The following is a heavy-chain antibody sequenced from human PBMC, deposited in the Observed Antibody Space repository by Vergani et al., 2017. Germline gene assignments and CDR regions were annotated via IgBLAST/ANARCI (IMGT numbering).Heavy chain of an antibody. Sequence: QVTLTESGPALVKPTQTLALTCSLSGFSLSSGGMRVSWIRQPPGKALEWLARIDWDNTKVYSSSLKSRLTISKDTSKSQVVLTMTNMDPVDTATYYCARIPRGTYYYYYGMDVWGQGTTVTVSS. CDR1: GFSLSSGGMR. CDR2: IDWDNTK. V-gene: IGHV2-70*04. J-gene: IGHJ6*02. D-gene: IGHD1-14*01. CDR3: ARIPRGTYYYYYGMDV.